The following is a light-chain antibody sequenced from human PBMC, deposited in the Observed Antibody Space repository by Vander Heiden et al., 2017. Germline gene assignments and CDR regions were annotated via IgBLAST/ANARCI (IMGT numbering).Light chain of an antibody. Sequence: EIVLTQSPATLSLSPGERATLSCRASQSVSSYLAWYQQKHGKAPRLLIYDASNRATGIPARFSGSGSGTDFTLTISSLEPEDFAVYYCQQRSNWPPLTFGGGTKVEIK. J-gene: IGKJ4*01. CDR1: QSVSSY. CDR2: DAS. V-gene: IGKV3-11*01. CDR3: QQRSNWPPLT.